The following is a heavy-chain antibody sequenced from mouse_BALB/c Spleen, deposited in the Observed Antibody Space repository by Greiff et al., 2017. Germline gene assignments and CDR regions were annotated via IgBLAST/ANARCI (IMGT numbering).Heavy chain of an antibody. Sequence: DVQLQESGPGLVKPSQSLSLTCTVTGYSITSDYAWNWIRQFPGNKLEWMGYISYSGSTSYNPSLKSRISITRDTSKNQFFLQLNSVTTEDTATYYCARYDGYPWFAYWGQGTLVTVSA. CDR2: ISYSGST. J-gene: IGHJ3*01. V-gene: IGHV3-2*02. CDR1: GYSITSDYA. D-gene: IGHD2-3*01. CDR3: ARYDGYPWFAY.